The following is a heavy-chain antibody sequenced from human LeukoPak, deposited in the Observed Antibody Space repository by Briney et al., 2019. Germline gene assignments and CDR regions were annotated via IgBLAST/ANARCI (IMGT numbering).Heavy chain of an antibody. CDR2: ISGSGGST. Sequence: PGGSLRLSCAASGFTFSSYAMSWVRQAPGKGLEWVSAISGSGGSTYYADSVKGRFTISRDNSKNTLYLQMDSLRAEDTAVYYCAKRARDGGSGSYYKISYYYYYMDVWGKGTTVTISS. V-gene: IGHV3-23*01. D-gene: IGHD3-10*01. CDR3: AKRARDGGSGSYYKISYYYYYMDV. J-gene: IGHJ6*03. CDR1: GFTFSSYA.